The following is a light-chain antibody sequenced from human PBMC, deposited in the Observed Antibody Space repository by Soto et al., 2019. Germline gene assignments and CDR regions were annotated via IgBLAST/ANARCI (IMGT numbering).Light chain of an antibody. Sequence: ETVMTQSPVTLSVSPGERATLFCRASQSVRNNLAWYKQKAGQAPRLLIYDASTRATGIPARFSGSGSGTEFALTISSLQSEDFAVYYCQHYNNWPPWTLGQGTKV. J-gene: IGKJ1*01. V-gene: IGKV3-15*01. CDR1: QSVRNN. CDR2: DAS. CDR3: QHYNNWPPWT.